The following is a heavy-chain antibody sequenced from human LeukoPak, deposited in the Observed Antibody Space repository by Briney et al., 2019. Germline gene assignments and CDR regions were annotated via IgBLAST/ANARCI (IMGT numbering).Heavy chain of an antibody. J-gene: IGHJ4*02. Sequence: GRSLRLSCAASGFTFDDYAMHWVRQAPGKGLEWVSGISWNGGSVGYADSVKGRFTISRDNAKNSLYLQVNSLRAEDTALYYCAKDVQDRMATVGGLVYWGRGTLVAVSS. CDR3: AKDVQDRMATVGGLVY. CDR1: GFTFDDYA. D-gene: IGHD5-24*01. V-gene: IGHV3-9*01. CDR2: ISWNGGSV.